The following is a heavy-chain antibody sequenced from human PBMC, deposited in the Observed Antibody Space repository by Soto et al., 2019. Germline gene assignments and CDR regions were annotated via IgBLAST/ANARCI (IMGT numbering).Heavy chain of an antibody. CDR3: AKDTYSSSPYYMDV. CDR1: GFTFDDYA. V-gene: IGHV3-9*01. Sequence: EVHLVESGGGLVQPGRSLRLSCAASGFTFDDYAMHWVRQVPGKGLDWVSGISWNSGNIGYADSVKGRFTISRDNAKNSLYLQMNSLRVEDTALYFCAKDTYSSSPYYMDVWGKGTTVTVSS. D-gene: IGHD6-19*01. CDR2: ISWNSGNI. J-gene: IGHJ6*03.